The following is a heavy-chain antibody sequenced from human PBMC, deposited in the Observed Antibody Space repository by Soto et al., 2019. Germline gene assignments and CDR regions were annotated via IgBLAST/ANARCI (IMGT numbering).Heavy chain of an antibody. CDR3: ARVYYYDSSALFDP. D-gene: IGHD3-22*01. Sequence: PVGSLRLSCATSGFTFSSYSMSWVRQAPGKGLEWVSYITSSSSTLYYADSVEGRFTISRDNAKNSLYLQMNSLRDEDTAVYYCARVYYYDSSALFDPWGQGTLVTVSS. CDR1: GFTFSSYS. V-gene: IGHV3-48*02. CDR2: ITSSSSTL. J-gene: IGHJ5*02.